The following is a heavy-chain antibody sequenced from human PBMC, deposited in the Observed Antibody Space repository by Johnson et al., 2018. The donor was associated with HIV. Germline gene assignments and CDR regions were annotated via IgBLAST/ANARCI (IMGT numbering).Heavy chain of an antibody. J-gene: IGHJ3*02. Sequence: VQLVESGGGLVQPGRSLRLSCAASGFTFHKYAMHWVRQTPGQGLDWVSGLSWDSFTIGYADSVKGRFTISRDNAKNSLYLQMGSLRAEDMAVYYCARVRGGPMRWDAFDIWGQGTMVTVSS. CDR2: LSWDSFTI. CDR3: ARVRGGPMRWDAFDI. V-gene: IGHV3-9*03. D-gene: IGHD5-24*01. CDR1: GFTFHKYA.